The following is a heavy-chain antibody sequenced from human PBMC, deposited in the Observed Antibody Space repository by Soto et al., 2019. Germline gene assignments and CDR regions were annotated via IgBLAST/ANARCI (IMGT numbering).Heavy chain of an antibody. CDR1: GGTFSSYA. Sequence: QVQLVQSGAEVKKPGSSVKVSCKASGGTFSSYAISWVRQAPGQGLEWMGGISPIFGTANYAQKFQGRVTITAYESTSTDYMELSSLRSEDTAAYYCARDPYSGSEERYYYYYDGMDVWGQGTTVTVSS. J-gene: IGHJ6*02. CDR2: ISPIFGTA. D-gene: IGHD6-6*01. V-gene: IGHV1-69*01. CDR3: ARDPYSGSEERYYYYYDGMDV.